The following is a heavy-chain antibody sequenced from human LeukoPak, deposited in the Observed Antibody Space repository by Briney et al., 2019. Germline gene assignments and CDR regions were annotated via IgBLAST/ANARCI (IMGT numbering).Heavy chain of an antibody. V-gene: IGHV1-2*02. D-gene: IGHD4-23*01. J-gene: IGHJ4*02. Sequence: VASVKVSFKASTYTFTDYYVHWVRQAPGQGLEWMAWINPKSGGTKSAQKFQGRVTVTSDTSTSTAYMELSRLTADDTAVYYCAKGAGGNSFDYWGQGTLVTVSS. CDR3: AKGAGGNSFDY. CDR2: INPKSGGT. CDR1: TYTFTDYY.